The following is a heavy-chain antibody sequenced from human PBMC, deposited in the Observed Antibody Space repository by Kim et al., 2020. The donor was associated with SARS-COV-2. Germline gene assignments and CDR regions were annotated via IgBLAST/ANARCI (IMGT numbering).Heavy chain of an antibody. Sequence: GGSLRLSCAASGFTFSSYAMHWVRQAPGKGLEWVAVISYDGSNKYYADSVKGRFTISRDNSKNTLYLQMNSLRAEDTAVYYCAILPSIAAPRGYYGMDVWGQGTTVTVSS. CDR3: AILPSIAAPRGYYGMDV. D-gene: IGHD6-6*01. V-gene: IGHV3-30-3*01. CDR1: GFTFSSYA. CDR2: ISYDGSNK. J-gene: IGHJ6*02.